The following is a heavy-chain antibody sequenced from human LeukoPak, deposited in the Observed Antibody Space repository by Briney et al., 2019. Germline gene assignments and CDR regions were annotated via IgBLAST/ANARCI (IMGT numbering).Heavy chain of an antibody. CDR2: ISWNSVSI. CDR1: GFRFDDNA. Sequence: PGRSLRLSCAASGFRFDDNAMHWVRHAPGKGLEWVSGISWNSVSIGYADSVKGRFVISRDNAKNSLFLQMNSVRAEDTAFYYCAKVGVGYSFDGWGQGTMVTVS. V-gene: IGHV3-9*01. D-gene: IGHD2-2*03. CDR3: AKVGVGYSFDG. J-gene: IGHJ3*01.